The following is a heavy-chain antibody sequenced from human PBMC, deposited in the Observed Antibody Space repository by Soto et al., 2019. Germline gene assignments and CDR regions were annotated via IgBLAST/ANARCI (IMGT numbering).Heavy chain of an antibody. V-gene: IGHV3-9*01. CDR1: GSTFQDYA. Sequence: EVQLVESGGGLVQPGGSLRLSCAGSGSTFQDYAMHWVRQAPGKGLEWVSGIYYNSDRIDYADSVKGRFNISRDNARHFLYLQMNSLRTEDTDFYYCGKDISPGGMDVWGRGILVTVSS. J-gene: IGHJ6*04. CDR2: IYYNSDRI. CDR3: GKDISPGGMDV.